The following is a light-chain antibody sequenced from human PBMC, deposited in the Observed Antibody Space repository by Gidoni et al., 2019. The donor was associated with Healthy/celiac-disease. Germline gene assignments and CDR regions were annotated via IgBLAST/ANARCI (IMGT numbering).Light chain of an antibody. CDR1: QDISNY. Sequence: DIQMTQSPSSLSASVGDRVTITCQASQDISNYLNWYQQKPGKATKLLIYDASNLETGVPSRFSGSGSGTDFTFTISSLQPEDIATYYCQQYDNLWTFXXXTKVEIK. CDR3: QQYDNLWT. CDR2: DAS. V-gene: IGKV1-33*01. J-gene: IGKJ1*01.